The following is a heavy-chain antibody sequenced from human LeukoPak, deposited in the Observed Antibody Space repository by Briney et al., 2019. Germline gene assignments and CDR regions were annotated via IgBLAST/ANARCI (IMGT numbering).Heavy chain of an antibody. V-gene: IGHV4-4*07. J-gene: IGHJ4*02. Sequence: SETPSLTRTVSGGAISSYYWRWIRPPPREGQEGIGRIYTSGSTTYNPSLKSRVTISGDTSENQFSLRLSSVTAADTAVYYCARASYSYDISGWVPFDYWGQGTLVTVSS. CDR1: GGAISSYY. CDR2: IYTSGST. D-gene: IGHD3-22*01. CDR3: ARASYSYDISGWVPFDY.